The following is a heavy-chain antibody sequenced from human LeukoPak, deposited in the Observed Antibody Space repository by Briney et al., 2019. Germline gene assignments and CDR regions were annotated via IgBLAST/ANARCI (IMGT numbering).Heavy chain of an antibody. CDR2: ISGSAGST. CDR1: GFTFSTYA. J-gene: IGHJ4*02. CDR3: AKASSSAWRDDFDY. V-gene: IGHV3-23*01. Sequence: GGSLRLSCAASGFTFSTYAMSWVRQALGKGLEWVSAISGSAGSTNYADSVKGRFTISRDNSKNMLSLQMNSLRAEDTAVYYCAKASSSAWRDDFDYWGQGTLVTVS. D-gene: IGHD6-19*01.